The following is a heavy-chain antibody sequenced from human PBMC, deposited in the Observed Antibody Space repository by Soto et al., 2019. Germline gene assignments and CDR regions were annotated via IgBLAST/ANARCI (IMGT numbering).Heavy chain of an antibody. CDR1: GYTFTSYY. CDR3: ARDYDSSGYPRYYFDY. Sequence: ASVKVSCTASGYTFTSYYMQWVRQAPGQGLEWMGIINPSGGSTSYAQKFQGRVTMTRDTSTSTVYMELSSLRSEDTAVYYCARDYDSSGYPRYYFDYWGQGTLVTVSS. CDR2: INPSGGST. D-gene: IGHD3-22*01. V-gene: IGHV1-46*03. J-gene: IGHJ4*02.